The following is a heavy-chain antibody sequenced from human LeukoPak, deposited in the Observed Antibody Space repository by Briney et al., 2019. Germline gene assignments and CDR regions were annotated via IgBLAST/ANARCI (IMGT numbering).Heavy chain of an antibody. D-gene: IGHD3-22*01. CDR2: IYYSGST. V-gene: IGHV4-61*01. CDR1: GGSVSSGSYY. J-gene: IGHJ4*02. CDR3: ARDFFHSSESRPFDY. Sequence: SETLSLTCTVSGGSVSSGSYYWSWIRQPPGKGLEWIGYIYYSGSTNYNPSLKSRVTISVDTSKNQFSLKLSSVTAADTAVYYCARDFFHSSESRPFDYWGQGTLVTVSS.